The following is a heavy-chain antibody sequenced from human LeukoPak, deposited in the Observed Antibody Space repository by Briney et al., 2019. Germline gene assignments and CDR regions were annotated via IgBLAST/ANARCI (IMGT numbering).Heavy chain of an antibody. D-gene: IGHD6-13*01. CDR1: GYTFTSYA. V-gene: IGHV1-3*01. CDR3: ARVAGRYSSSWYDY. Sequence: ASVKVSYKASGYTFTSYAMHWVRQAPGQRLEWMGWINAGNGNTKYSQKFQGRVTITRDTSASTAYMELSSLRSEDTAVYYCARVAGRYSSSWYDYWGQGTLVTVSS. J-gene: IGHJ4*02. CDR2: INAGNGNT.